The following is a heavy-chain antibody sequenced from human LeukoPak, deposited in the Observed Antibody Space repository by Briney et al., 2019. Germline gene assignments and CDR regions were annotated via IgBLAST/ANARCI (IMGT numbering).Heavy chain of an antibody. CDR2: ISGSGGST. V-gene: IGHV3-23*01. CDR3: AKASTKKKDNDY. J-gene: IGHJ4*02. CDR1: GFTFSSYA. Sequence: GGSLRLSCEASGFTFSSYAMRRVRQVPGKGLEWVSAISGSGGSTYYADSVKGRFTISRDNSKNTLYLQMNSLRAEDTAVYYCAKASTKKKDNDYWGQGTLVTVSS.